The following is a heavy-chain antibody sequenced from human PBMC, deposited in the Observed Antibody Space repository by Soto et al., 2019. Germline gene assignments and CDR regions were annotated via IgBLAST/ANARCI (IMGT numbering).Heavy chain of an antibody. Sequence: EVQLVESGGGLVKPGGSLRLSCAASGFAFSTYSMDWVRQAPGKGLEWVSFISGSSTHLSYAESVKGRFTVSRDNAENSLSLQMTSLTAEDTAVYYCARVPVHCSSPNCYSDYWGKGVLVTVSS. V-gene: IGHV3-21*01. J-gene: IGHJ4*02. D-gene: IGHD2-2*01. CDR3: ARVPVHCSSPNCYSDY. CDR1: GFAFSTYS. CDR2: ISGSSTHL.